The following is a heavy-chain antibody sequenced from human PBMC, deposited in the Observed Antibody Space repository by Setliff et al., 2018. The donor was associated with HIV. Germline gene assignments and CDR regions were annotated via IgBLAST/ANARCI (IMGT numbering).Heavy chain of an antibody. D-gene: IGHD6-13*01. CDR1: GYIFTSYG. Sequence: ASVKVSCKASGYIFTSYGFSWVRQALGQGLEWMGWSGVYNGNTDYAQKVQGRVTMTTDASTTTAYRELSSLRSDDTAVYYCARDSGGAAAGGYYYVDVWGKGTTFTVSS. V-gene: IGHV1-18*01. CDR2: SGVYNGNT. J-gene: IGHJ6*03. CDR3: ARDSGGAAAGGYYYVDV.